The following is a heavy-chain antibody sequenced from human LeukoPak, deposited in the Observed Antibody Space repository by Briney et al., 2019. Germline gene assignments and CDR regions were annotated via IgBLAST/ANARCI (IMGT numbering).Heavy chain of an antibody. CDR3: ARAPNVLRFLEWDY. J-gene: IGHJ4*02. CDR1: GYTFTSYD. CDR2: IIPIFGTA. V-gene: IGHV1-69*13. D-gene: IGHD3-3*01. Sequence: ASVKVSCKASGYTFTSYDINWVRQATGQGLEWMGGIIPIFGTANYAQKFQGRVTITADESTSTAYMELSSLRSEDTAVYYCARAPNVLRFLEWDYWGQGTLVTVSS.